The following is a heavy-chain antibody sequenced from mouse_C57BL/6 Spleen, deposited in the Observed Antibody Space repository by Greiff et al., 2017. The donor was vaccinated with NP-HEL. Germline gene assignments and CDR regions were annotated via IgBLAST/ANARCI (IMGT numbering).Heavy chain of an antibody. CDR2: ISSGSSTI. CDR3: ARGNAMDY. Sequence: EVKVEESGGGLVKPGGSLKLSCAASGFTFSDYGMHWVRQAPEKGLEWVAYISSGSSTIYYADTVKGRFTISRDNAKNTLFWQMTSLRSEDTAMYYCARGNAMDYWGQGTSVTVSS. CDR1: GFTFSDYG. J-gene: IGHJ4*01. V-gene: IGHV5-17*01.